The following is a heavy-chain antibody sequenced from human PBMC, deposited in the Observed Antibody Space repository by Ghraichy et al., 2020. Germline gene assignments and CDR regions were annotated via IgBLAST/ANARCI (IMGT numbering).Heavy chain of an antibody. V-gene: IGHV4-61*01. CDR2: IYNSGST. Sequence: ESLNISCTVSGGSVNSGSYYWTWIRQPPGKGLEWIGHIYNSGSTNYNPSLKSRVTISVDTSKNQFSLKLSSVTAADTAVYYCAKEYSYWGQGTLVTVSS. D-gene: IGHD2-15*01. CDR1: GGSVNSGSYY. J-gene: IGHJ4*02. CDR3: AKEYSY.